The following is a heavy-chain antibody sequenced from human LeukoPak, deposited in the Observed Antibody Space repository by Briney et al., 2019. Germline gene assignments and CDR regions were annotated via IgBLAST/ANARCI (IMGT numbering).Heavy chain of an antibody. CDR3: ARDAHYYDSSGYYYFDY. D-gene: IGHD3-22*01. CDR2: IYYSGST. J-gene: IGHJ4*02. CDR1: GGSISSGDYY. Sequence: PSQTLSLTCTVSGGSISSGDYYWSWIRQPPGKGLEWIGYIYYSGSTYYNPSLKSRVTISVDTSKNQFSLELSSVTAADTAVYYCARDAHYYDSSGYYYFDYWGQGTLVTVSS. V-gene: IGHV4-30-4*01.